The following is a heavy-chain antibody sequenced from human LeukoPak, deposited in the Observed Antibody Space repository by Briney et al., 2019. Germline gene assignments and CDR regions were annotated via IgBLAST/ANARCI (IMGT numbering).Heavy chain of an antibody. CDR3: ARADQRHDAFDI. Sequence: KSSETLSLTCTVSGGSINSRSYYWGWIRQPPGKGLEWIGYIYYSGSTYYNPSLKSRVTISVDTSKNQFSLKLSSVTAADTAVYYCARADQRHDAFDIWGQGTMVTVSS. V-gene: IGHV4-39*07. J-gene: IGHJ3*02. CDR1: GGSINSRSYY. CDR2: IYYSGST.